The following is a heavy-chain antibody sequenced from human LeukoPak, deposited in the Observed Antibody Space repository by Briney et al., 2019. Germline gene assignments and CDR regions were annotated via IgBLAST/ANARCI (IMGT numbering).Heavy chain of an antibody. J-gene: IGHJ6*02. CDR1: GGSFSGYY. CDR3: ARDFRDYGMDV. CDR2: INHSGST. D-gene: IGHD3-3*01. V-gene: IGHV4-34*01. Sequence: SETLSLTCAVYGGSFSGYYWSWIRQPPGKGLEWIGEINHSGSTNYNPSLKSRVTISVDTSKNQFSLKLSSVTAADTAVYYCARDFRDYGMDVWGQGTTVTVSS.